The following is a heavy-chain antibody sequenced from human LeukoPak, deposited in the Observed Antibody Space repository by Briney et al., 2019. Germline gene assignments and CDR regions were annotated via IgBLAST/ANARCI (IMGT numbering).Heavy chain of an antibody. CDR2: IYHSGST. CDR3: VLSYYYYYYMDV. V-gene: IGHV4-38-2*01. CDR1: GYSISSGYY. Sequence: PSETLSLTCAVSGYSISSGYYWGWIRQPPGKGLEWIGSIYHSGSTYYNPSLKSRVTRSVDTSKNQFSLKLSSVTAADTAVYYCVLSYYYYYYMDVWGKGTTVTVSS. J-gene: IGHJ6*03.